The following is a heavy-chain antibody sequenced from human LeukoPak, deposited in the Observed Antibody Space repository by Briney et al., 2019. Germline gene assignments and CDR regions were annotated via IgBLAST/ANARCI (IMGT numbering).Heavy chain of an antibody. Sequence: ASVKVSCKASGYTFTSYALNWVRQAPGQGLEWMGWVNPNSGNTGYAQKFQGRVTITRNTSISTAYMELSSLRSEDTAVYYCARGGDYYDSSGSHVGDYWGQGTLVTVSS. V-gene: IGHV1-8*01. CDR2: VNPNSGNT. D-gene: IGHD3-22*01. CDR1: GYTFTSYA. CDR3: ARGGDYYDSSGSHVGDY. J-gene: IGHJ4*02.